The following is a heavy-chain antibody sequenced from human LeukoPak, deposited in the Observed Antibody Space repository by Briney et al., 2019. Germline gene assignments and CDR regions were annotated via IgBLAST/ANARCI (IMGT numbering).Heavy chain of an antibody. V-gene: IGHV3-30*04. Sequence: GGALRLSCAASGFTFSSYAMHWVRQAPGKGLEGVAVISYDGSNKYYADSVKGRFTISRDNSKNTLYLQMNSLRAEDTAVYYCARSTYYYDSSGYWGSYFDYWGQGTLVTVSS. J-gene: IGHJ4*02. CDR1: GFTFSSYA. D-gene: IGHD3-22*01. CDR3: ARSTYYYDSSGYWGSYFDY. CDR2: ISYDGSNK.